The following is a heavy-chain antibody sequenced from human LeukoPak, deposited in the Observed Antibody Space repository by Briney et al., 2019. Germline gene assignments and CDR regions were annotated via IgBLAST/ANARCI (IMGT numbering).Heavy chain of an antibody. J-gene: IGHJ4*02. CDR2: IYSGGST. Sequence: QAGGSLRLSCAASGFTVSSNYMSWVRQAPGKGLEWVSVIYSGGSTYYADSVKGRFTIPRDNSKNTLYLQMNSLRAEDTAVYYCARDRDYYDSSGSFDYWGQGTLVTVSS. CDR3: ARDRDYYDSSGSFDY. CDR1: GFTVSSNY. V-gene: IGHV3-66*01. D-gene: IGHD3-22*01.